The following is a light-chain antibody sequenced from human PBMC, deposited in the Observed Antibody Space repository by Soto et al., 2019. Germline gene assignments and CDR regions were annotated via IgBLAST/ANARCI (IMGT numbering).Light chain of an antibody. J-gene: IGLJ2*01. CDR2: KDS. CDR3: YSAAGNNLGV. Sequence: SYELTQPSSVSVSPGQTARITCSGDVLAKKYARWFQQKPGQAPVLVIYKDSERPSGIPERFSGSSSGTTVTLTISGAQVEDDADYYCYSAAGNNLGVFGGGTKVTV. CDR1: VLAKKY. V-gene: IGLV3-27*01.